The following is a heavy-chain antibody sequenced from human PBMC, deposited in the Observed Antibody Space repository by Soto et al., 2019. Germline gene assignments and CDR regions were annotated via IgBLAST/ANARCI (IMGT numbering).Heavy chain of an antibody. CDR3: ARWLQLPDWFDP. CDR2: FDPEDGST. Sequence: ASVKVSCKVSGYTLTELSMHWVRQAPGKGLEWMGGFDPEDGSTSYAQKFQGRVTMTRDTSTSTVYMELSSLRSEDTAVYYCARWLQLPDWFDPWGQGTLVTVSS. V-gene: IGHV1-24*01. CDR1: GYTLTELS. J-gene: IGHJ5*02. D-gene: IGHD5-12*01.